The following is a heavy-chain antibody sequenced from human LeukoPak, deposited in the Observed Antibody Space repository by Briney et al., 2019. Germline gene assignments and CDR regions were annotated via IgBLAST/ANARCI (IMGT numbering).Heavy chain of an antibody. Sequence: SETLSLTCTVSGGSISSYYWSWIRQPPGKGLEWIGYIYYSGSTDYNPSLKSRVTMSVDTSKNQFSLKLSSVTAADTAVYYCARGVGYCSSTSCYGRGSRVAWFDPWGQGTLVTVSS. CDR3: ARGVGYCSSTSCYGRGSRVAWFDP. CDR2: IYYSGST. J-gene: IGHJ5*02. D-gene: IGHD2-2*01. CDR1: GGSISSYY. V-gene: IGHV4-59*12.